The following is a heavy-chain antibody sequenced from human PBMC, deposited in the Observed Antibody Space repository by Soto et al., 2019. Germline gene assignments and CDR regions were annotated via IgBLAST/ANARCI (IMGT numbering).Heavy chain of an antibody. CDR3: ARASNCSSTSCTLYYYYYYGMDV. V-gene: IGHV3-53*01. Sequence: XESLSLSCAASGFTFSSKYMSWVGQAPGKGLEWVSVIYSGGSTYYADSVKGRFTISRDNSKNTLYLQMNSLRAEDTAVYYCARASNCSSTSCTLYYYYYYGMDVWGQGTTVTVSS. CDR2: IYSGGST. D-gene: IGHD2-2*01. CDR1: GFTFSSKY. J-gene: IGHJ6*02.